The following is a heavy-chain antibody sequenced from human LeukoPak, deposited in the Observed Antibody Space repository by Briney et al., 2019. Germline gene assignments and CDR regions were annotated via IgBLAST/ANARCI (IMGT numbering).Heavy chain of an antibody. D-gene: IGHD5-24*01. CDR2: VIRDGSFT. V-gene: IGHV3-74*01. CDR1: GFLLGSYW. J-gene: IGHJ4*02. CDR3: VRDGDDFNFDY. Sequence: PGGSLRLSWAASGFLLGSYWMHWVRQPQGKGLEWFSRVIRDGSFTNYADSVKGRFTISRDNAKNTLYLQMSSLRAEDTAVYFCVRDGDDFNFDYWGQGSLVTVSS.